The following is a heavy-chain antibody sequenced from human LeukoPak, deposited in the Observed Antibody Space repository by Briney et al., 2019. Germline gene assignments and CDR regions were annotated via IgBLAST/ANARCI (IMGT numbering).Heavy chain of an antibody. CDR1: GFTFNGYA. J-gene: IGHJ4*02. D-gene: IGHD3-10*01. CDR3: AKHHGSHNFDY. Sequence: PGGSLRLSCAASGFTFNGYAMSWVRQAPGKGLEWVPSISGSGANTYYANSVKGRFTVYRDNSKNTLYLQVNNLRAEDTAVYYCAKHHGSHNFDYWGQGTLVTVSS. CDR2: ISGSGANT. V-gene: IGHV3-23*01.